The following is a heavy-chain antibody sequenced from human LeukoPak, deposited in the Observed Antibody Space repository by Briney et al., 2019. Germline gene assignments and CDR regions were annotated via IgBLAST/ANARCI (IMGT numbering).Heavy chain of an antibody. CDR2: INPSGGST. D-gene: IGHD3-3*01. J-gene: IGHJ4*02. CDR1: GYTFTSYY. V-gene: IGHV1-46*01. CDR3: ARDRTTFGVAAPSDY. Sequence: GASVKVSCKASGYTFTSYYMHWVRQAPGQGLEWMGIINPSGGSTSYAQKFQGRVTMTRDTSTSTVYMELSSLRSEDTAVYYCARDRTTFGVAAPSDYWGQGTLVTVSS.